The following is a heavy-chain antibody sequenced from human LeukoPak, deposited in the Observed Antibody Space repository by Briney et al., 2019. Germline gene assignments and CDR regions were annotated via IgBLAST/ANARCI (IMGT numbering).Heavy chain of an antibody. D-gene: IGHD1-20*01. CDR3: ARAGITGTTPTYYYYMDV. V-gene: IGHV1-18*01. J-gene: IGHJ6*03. CDR2: ISAYNGNT. Sequence: ASVKVSCKASGYTFTSYGISWVRQAPGQGLEWMGWISAYNGNTNYAQKLQGRVTMTTGTSTSTAYMELRSLRSDDTAVYYCARAGITGTTPTYYYYMDVWGKGTTVTISS. CDR1: GYTFTSYG.